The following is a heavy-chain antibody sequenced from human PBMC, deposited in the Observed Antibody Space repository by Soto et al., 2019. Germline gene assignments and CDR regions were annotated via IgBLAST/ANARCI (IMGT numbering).Heavy chain of an antibody. CDR3: ARDGLGDIVATIGFY. CDR1: GFTFSSYS. CDR2: ISSSSSYI. J-gene: IGHJ4*02. Sequence: PGGSLRLSCAASGFTFSSYSRDWVRQAPGKGLEWVSSISSSSSYIYYADSVKGRFTISRDNAKNSLYLQMNSLRAEDTAVYYCARDGLGDIVATIGFYWGQGTLVTVSS. D-gene: IGHD5-12*01. V-gene: IGHV3-21*01.